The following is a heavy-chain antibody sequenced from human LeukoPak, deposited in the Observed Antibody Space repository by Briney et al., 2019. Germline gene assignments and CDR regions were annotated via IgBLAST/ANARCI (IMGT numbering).Heavy chain of an antibody. D-gene: IGHD2-2*01. J-gene: IGHJ4*02. CDR1: GFTFSSYS. CDR2: ISSRSSTI. Sequence: GGSLRLSCAASGFTFSSYSMNWVRQAPCKGLEGVSYISSRSSTIYYADSVKGRFTISRDNAKNSLYLQMNSLGAEDTAVYYCARALGYCSSASCYYFDNWGQGTLVTVSS. CDR3: ARALGYCSSASCYYFDN. V-gene: IGHV3-48*01.